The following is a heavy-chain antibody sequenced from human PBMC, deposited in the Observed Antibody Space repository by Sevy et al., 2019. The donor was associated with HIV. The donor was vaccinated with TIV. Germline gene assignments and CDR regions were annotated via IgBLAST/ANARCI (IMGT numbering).Heavy chain of an antibody. V-gene: IGHV3-11*01. Sequence: GGSLRLSCAASGFTFSDYYMSWIRQAPGKGLEWGSYISSSGSTIYYADSVKGRFTISRDNAKNSLYLQMNSLRAEDTAVYYCARSRKTAVVVSMYFYGMDVWGQGTTVTVSS. D-gene: IGHD2-15*01. CDR2: ISSSGSTI. CDR1: GFTFSDYY. J-gene: IGHJ6*02. CDR3: ARSRKTAVVVSMYFYGMDV.